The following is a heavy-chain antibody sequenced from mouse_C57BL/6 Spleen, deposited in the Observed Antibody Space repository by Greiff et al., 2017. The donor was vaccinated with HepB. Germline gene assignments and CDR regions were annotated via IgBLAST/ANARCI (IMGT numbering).Heavy chain of an antibody. CDR1: GYTFTSYW. J-gene: IGHJ1*03. D-gene: IGHD1-1*01. V-gene: IGHV1-72*01. Sequence: QVQLQQSGAELVKPGASVKLSCKASGYTFTSYWMHWVKQRPGRGLEWIGRIDPNSGGTKYNEKFKSKATLTGDKPSSTDYMQISSLTSEDSAVYDCSRERYCDGSSYGYFDVWGTGTTVTVSS. CDR3: SRERYCDGSSYGYFDV. CDR2: IDPNSGGT.